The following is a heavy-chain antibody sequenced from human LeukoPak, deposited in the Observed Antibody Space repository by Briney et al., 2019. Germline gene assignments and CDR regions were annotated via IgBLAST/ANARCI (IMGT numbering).Heavy chain of an antibody. D-gene: IGHD3-22*01. J-gene: IGHJ3*02. CDR1: GLTFSDYY. V-gene: IGHV3-11*05. CDR2: ISSSSSFT. CDR3: ARVGDSSGSDAFDI. Sequence: GGSLRLSCAASGLTFSDYYMSWIRQAPGKGLEWVSYISSSSSFTNYADSVKGRFTISRDNAKNSLYLQMNSLRAEDTAVYYCARVGDSSGSDAFDIWGQGTMVTVSS.